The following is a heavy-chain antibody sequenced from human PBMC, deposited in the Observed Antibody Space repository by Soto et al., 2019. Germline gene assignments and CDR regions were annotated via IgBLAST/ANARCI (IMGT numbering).Heavy chain of an antibody. V-gene: IGHV3-30*18. CDR2: ISYDGSNK. D-gene: IGHD3-16*01. J-gene: IGHJ4*02. Sequence: PGGSLRLSCAASGFTFSSYGMHWVRQAPGKGLEWVAVISYDGSNKYYADSVKGRFTISRDNSKNTLYLQMNSLRAEDTAVYYCAKEAPPWGVQYYFDYWGQGTXVTVSS. CDR3: AKEAPPWGVQYYFDY. CDR1: GFTFSSYG.